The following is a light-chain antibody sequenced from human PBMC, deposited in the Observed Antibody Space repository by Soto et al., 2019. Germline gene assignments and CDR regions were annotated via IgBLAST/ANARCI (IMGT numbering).Light chain of an antibody. Sequence: ALTQPASVSGSPGQPITISCTGTSSDVGSYNLVSWYQQHPGKAPKVMIYEGSKRPSGVSNRLSASKSGTTASLTISGLQAEDEADYYCCSYAGNSIYVFGSGTKVTVL. CDR1: SSDVGSYNL. CDR2: EGS. V-gene: IGLV2-23*01. J-gene: IGLJ1*01. CDR3: CSYAGNSIYV.